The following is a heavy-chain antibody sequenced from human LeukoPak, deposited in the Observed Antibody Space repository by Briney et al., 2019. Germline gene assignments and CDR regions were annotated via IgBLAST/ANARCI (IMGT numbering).Heavy chain of an antibody. CDR3: ATEDSYGHEVWY. CDR2: INAGNGNT. Sequence: ASVKVSCKASGYSFTSYAMHWVRQAPGQRLEWMGWINAGNGNTKYSQKFQGRVTITRDTSASTAYMELSSLRSEDTAVYYCATEDSYGHEVWYWGEGTLVTVSS. V-gene: IGHV1-3*01. CDR1: GYSFTSYA. J-gene: IGHJ4*02. D-gene: IGHD5-18*01.